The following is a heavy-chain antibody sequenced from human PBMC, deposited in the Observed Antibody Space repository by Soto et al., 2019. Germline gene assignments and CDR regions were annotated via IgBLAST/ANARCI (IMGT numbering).Heavy chain of an antibody. CDR2: LNAGNSNR. D-gene: IGHD3-16*02. CDR3: ARGYDFVWGSYRSDAFDI. CDR1: GYTFTNNA. V-gene: IGHV1-3*01. Sequence: ASVKVSCKASGYTFTNNAIHWVRQAPGQRLEWLGWLNAGNSNREYSQKFQGRIIMTKDTSASTSYMELSSLIFEDTAVFYCARGYDFVWGSYRSDAFDIWGQGTMVTVSS. J-gene: IGHJ3*02.